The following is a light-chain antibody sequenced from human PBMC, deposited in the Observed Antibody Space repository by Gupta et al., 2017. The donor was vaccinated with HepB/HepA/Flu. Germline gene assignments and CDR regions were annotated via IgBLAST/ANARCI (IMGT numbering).Light chain of an antibody. CDR2: AAS. CDR3: RIENTAPFT. V-gene: IGKV1-27*01. CDR1: QGISNY. Sequence: DIQMTQSPSSLSASVGDRVTITCRASQGISNYLASYQQKPGKGPKLLIYAASTLRSGVLSPFSGSGSGIXFTLTIXSRLPEDIATYYCRIENTAPFTFGXGTRVDIK. J-gene: IGKJ3*01.